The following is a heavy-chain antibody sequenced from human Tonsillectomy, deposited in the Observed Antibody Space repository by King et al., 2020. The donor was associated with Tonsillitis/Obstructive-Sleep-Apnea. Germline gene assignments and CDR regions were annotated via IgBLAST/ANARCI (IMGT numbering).Heavy chain of an antibody. CDR2: IYYSGST. V-gene: IGHV4-59*08. CDR3: ARHLDAADY. J-gene: IGHJ4*02. CDR1: GGPISSYY. D-gene: IGHD1-1*01. Sequence: VQLQESGPGLVKPSETLSLTCTVSGGPISSYYWSWIRQPPGKGLEWIGYIYYSGSTNYNPSLKSRVTISVDTSKNQFSLKLGSVTAADTAVYYCARHLDAADYWGQGTLVTVSS.